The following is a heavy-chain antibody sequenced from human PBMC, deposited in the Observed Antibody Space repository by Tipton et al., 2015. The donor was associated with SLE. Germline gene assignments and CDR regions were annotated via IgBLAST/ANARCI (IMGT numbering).Heavy chain of an antibody. V-gene: IGHV4-61*02. Sequence: GLVKPSQTLSLTCIVSGDSISSGSYYWSWIRQPAGKGLEWIGRIYSSGSANYNPSLRSRASISVDTSKNRFSLTLSSVTAADTAVYYCARVVVECISHSCYSFDSWGQGTLVTVSS. CDR2: IYSSGSA. CDR1: GDSISSGSYY. D-gene: IGHD5-12*01. J-gene: IGHJ4*02. CDR3: ARVVVECISHSCYSFDS.